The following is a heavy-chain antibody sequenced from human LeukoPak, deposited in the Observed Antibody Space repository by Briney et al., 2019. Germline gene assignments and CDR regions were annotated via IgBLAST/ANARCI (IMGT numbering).Heavy chain of an antibody. V-gene: IGHV1-46*01. CDR1: GYSFTSHY. CDR3: ARIRDGYNDAYDM. J-gene: IGHJ3*02. D-gene: IGHD5-24*01. Sequence: ASVKVSCKASGYSFTSHYMHWVRQAPGQGLEWMGLINPRGTATRYAESFQGRLTLTRDLSTSTDYMELSSLRSEDTAIYYCARIRDGYNDAYDMWGQGTVVTVPS. CDR2: INPRGTAT.